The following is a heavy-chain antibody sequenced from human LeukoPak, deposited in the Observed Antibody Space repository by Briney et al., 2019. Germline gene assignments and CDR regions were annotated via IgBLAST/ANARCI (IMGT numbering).Heavy chain of an antibody. V-gene: IGHV4-59*01. CDR2: IYYSGST. CDR1: GGSISSYY. CDR3: ARGIIGARPLFDY. J-gene: IGHJ4*02. Sequence: SETLSLTCTVSGGSISSYYWSWIRQPPGKGLEWIGYIYYSGSTNYNPSLKSRVTISVDTSKNQFSLKLRSVTAADTAVYYCARGIIGARPLFDYWGQGTLVTVCS. D-gene: IGHD6-6*01.